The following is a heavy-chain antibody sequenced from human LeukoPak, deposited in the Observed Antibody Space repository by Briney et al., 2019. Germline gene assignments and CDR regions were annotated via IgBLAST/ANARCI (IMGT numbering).Heavy chain of an antibody. CDR2: MSYDGSNK. V-gene: IGHV3-33*05. D-gene: IGHD4-17*01. Sequence: GGSLRLSCAASGFTFSSYVMHWVRQAPGKGLEWGAVMSYDGSNKYYADSVKGRFTISRDNSKNTLYLQMNSLRAEDTAVYYCARWRTVTGGGHYSDYWGQGTLVTVSS. CDR3: ARWRTVTGGGHYSDY. CDR1: GFTFSSYV. J-gene: IGHJ4*02.